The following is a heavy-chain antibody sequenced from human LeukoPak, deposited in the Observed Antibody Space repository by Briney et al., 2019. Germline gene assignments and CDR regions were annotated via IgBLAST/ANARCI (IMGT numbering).Heavy chain of an antibody. V-gene: IGHV3-23*01. D-gene: IGHD3-10*01. CDR2: ISGSGGST. J-gene: IGHJ4*02. CDR1: GFSFSIYV. CDR3: ARVWFGELA. Sequence: GGSLRLSCAASGFSFSIYVMSWVRQAPGKGLEWVSAISGSGGSTYYADSVKGRFTISRDNSKNTLYLQMNSLRAEDTAVYYCARVWFGELAWGQGTLVTVSS.